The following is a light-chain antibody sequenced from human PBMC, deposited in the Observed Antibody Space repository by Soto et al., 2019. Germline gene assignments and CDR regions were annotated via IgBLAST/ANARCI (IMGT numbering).Light chain of an antibody. CDR1: SSDVDNGYNS. V-gene: IGLV2-14*01. CDR2: EVT. CDR3: SSYSVSVAPYV. Sequence: QSALTQPASVSGSPGQSITISCTGTSSDVDNGYNSVSWYQQHPGKAPKLMIYEVTKRPSGVSNRFSGSKSGNTASLTIFGLQVEDEGDYYCSSYSVSVAPYVFGTGTQLTVL. J-gene: IGLJ1*01.